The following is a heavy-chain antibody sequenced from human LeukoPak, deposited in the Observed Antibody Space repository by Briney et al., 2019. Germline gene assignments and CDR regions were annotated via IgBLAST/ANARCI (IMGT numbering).Heavy chain of an antibody. V-gene: IGHV1-2*04. CDR1: GYTFTGYY. D-gene: IGHD3-22*01. Sequence: ASVTVSCRASGYTFTGYYMHWVRQAPGQGLEGMGWINPNSGGTNYAQTFQGWVTMTRDTSISTAYMELSRLRSDDTAVYYCARSPLDSSGYVDYWGQGTLVTVSS. J-gene: IGHJ4*02. CDR3: ARSPLDSSGYVDY. CDR2: INPNSGGT.